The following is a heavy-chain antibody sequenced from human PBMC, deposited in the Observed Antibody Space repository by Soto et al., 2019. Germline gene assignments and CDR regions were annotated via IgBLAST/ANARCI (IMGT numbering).Heavy chain of an antibody. V-gene: IGHV3-33*01. CDR1: RFTFSSYG. D-gene: IGHD3-22*01. Sequence: PGGSLRLSCAASRFTFSSYGMHWVRQAPGKGLECVAVIWYDGSNKYYADSVKGRFTISRDNSKNTLYLQMNSLRAEDTAVYYCATFPHYYDSSGYYPPGDYWGQGTLVTVSS. CDR2: IWYDGSNK. CDR3: ATFPHYYDSSGYYPPGDY. J-gene: IGHJ4*02.